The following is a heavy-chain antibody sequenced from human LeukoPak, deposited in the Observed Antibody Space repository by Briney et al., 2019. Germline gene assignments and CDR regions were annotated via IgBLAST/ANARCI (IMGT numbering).Heavy chain of an antibody. D-gene: IGHD6-19*01. Sequence: ASVKVSCKASGYTFTGYYMHWVRQAPGQGLEWMGWINPNSGGTNYAQKFQGRVTMTRDTSISTAYMELSRLRSDDTAVYYCARAGYSSGWYSTYYFDYWGQGTLVTVSS. CDR3: ARAGYSSGWYSTYYFDY. J-gene: IGHJ4*02. CDR2: INPNSGGT. V-gene: IGHV1-2*02. CDR1: GYTFTGYY.